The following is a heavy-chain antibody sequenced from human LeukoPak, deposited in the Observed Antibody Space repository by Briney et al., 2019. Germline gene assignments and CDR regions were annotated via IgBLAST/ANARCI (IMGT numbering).Heavy chain of an antibody. D-gene: IGHD1-26*01. CDR3: ASLLLVGATDPFDS. V-gene: IGHV4-39*01. CDR1: DGSINKYY. J-gene: IGHJ4*02. Sequence: SEALPLTCSVFDGSINKYYWSWLRPPPGRGLDGIGSFYYGGNTYYNPSLKSRVTISVDASKNQFSLKLTSVTAADTAVYYCASLLLVGATDPFDSWGQGTLVTVSS. CDR2: FYYGGNT.